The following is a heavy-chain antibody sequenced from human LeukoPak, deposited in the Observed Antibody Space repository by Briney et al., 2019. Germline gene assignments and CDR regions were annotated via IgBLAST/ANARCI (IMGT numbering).Heavy chain of an antibody. J-gene: IGHJ4*02. V-gene: IGHV4-59*01. D-gene: IGHD5-12*01. Sequence: PSETLSLTCTVSGGSISSYYWSWIRQPPGKGLEWIGYIYYSGSTNYNPSLKSRVTISVDTSKNQFSLKLSSVTAADTAVYYCARDISDGLPDYWGQGTLVTVSS. CDR2: IYYSGST. CDR1: GGSISSYY. CDR3: ARDISDGLPDY.